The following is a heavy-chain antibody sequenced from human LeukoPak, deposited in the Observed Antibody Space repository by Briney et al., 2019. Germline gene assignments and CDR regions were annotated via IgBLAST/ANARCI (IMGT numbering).Heavy chain of an antibody. CDR3: ARQYYDSSGYYPWYFDY. CDR1: GYSIGSGYY. J-gene: IGHJ4*02. V-gene: IGHV4-38-2*01. CDR2: IYHSGST. D-gene: IGHD3-22*01. Sequence: SETLSLTCGVSGYSIGSGYYWAWIRQPPGKGLQWIGSIYHSGSTYYNPSLKSRVTISVDTSKNQFSLKLSSVTAADTAVYYCARQYYDSSGYYPWYFDYWGQGTLVTVSS.